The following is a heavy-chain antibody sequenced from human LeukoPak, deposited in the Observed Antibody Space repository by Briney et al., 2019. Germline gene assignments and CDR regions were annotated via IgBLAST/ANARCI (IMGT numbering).Heavy chain of an antibody. CDR1: GGSFSGYY. Sequence: SETLSLTCAVYGGSFSGYYWSWIRQPPGKGLEWIGEINHSGSTNYNPSLKSRVTISVDTSKNQFSLKLSSVTAADTAVYYCARGSCSGGSCYRFDIWGQGTMVTVSS. J-gene: IGHJ3*02. CDR2: INHSGST. V-gene: IGHV4-34*01. D-gene: IGHD2-15*01. CDR3: ARGSCSGGSCYRFDI.